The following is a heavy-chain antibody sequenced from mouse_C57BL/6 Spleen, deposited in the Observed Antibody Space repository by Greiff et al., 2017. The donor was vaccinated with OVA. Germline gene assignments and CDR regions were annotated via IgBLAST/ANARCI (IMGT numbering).Heavy chain of an antibody. V-gene: IGHV5-4*01. CDR2: ISDGGSYT. CDR1: GFTFSSYA. D-gene: IGHD2-1*01. CDR3: ARDSRGNGFAD. J-gene: IGHJ3*01. Sequence: EVKLMESGGGLVKPGGSLKLSCAASGFTFSSYAMSWVRQTPEKRLAWVATISDGGSYTYYPDNVKGRFTISRDNAKNKLYLQMSHLKSEDTAMYYCARDSRGNGFADWGQGTLVTVSA.